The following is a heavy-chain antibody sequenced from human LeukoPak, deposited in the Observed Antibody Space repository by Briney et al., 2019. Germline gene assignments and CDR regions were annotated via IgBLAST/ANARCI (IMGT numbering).Heavy chain of an antibody. V-gene: IGHV1-69*05. CDR3: ATGRVSDTTLVSWFDN. Sequence: GASVKVSCKASGWTLSRHAVSWVGQARGQGRDGMGVIILISPTANYAQKFQDRVTITMDEYTTYMELSSLRSEDTAVYYCATGRVSDTTLVSWFDNWGQGTLVTVSS. CDR2: IILISPTA. CDR1: GWTLSRHA. D-gene: IGHD5-18*01. J-gene: IGHJ5*02.